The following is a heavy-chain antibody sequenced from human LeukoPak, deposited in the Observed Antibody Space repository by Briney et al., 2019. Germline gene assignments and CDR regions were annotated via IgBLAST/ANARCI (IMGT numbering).Heavy chain of an antibody. Sequence: GGSLRLSCEASGFAFSRYWMHWVRQVPGKGLEWVSRLNEDGRTTTYADSVQGRVAISRDNNKNTLYLVMYSLRVDDTAPYFCARDLGGRAGSWGQGTLVTVSS. CDR1: GFAFSRYW. D-gene: IGHD1-26*01. CDR3: ARDLGGRAGS. V-gene: IGHV3-74*01. J-gene: IGHJ1*01. CDR2: LNEDGRTT.